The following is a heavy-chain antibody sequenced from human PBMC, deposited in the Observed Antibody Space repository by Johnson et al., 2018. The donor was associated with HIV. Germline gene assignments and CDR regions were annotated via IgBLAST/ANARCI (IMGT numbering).Heavy chain of an antibody. J-gene: IGHJ3*02. D-gene: IGHD5-18*01. CDR1: GFTFDDYG. CDR3: ARVVGYKYGSAGDNDGFDI. Sequence: VQLVESGGGVVRPGGSLRLSCAASGFTFDDYGMSWVRQAPGTGLEWVSGITWNGGTTGYADAVTGRFTISRDNAKNSLYLQMTRLRAEDTALYYCARVVGYKYGSAGDNDGFDIWGQGTMVTVSS. CDR2: ITWNGGTT. V-gene: IGHV3-20*04.